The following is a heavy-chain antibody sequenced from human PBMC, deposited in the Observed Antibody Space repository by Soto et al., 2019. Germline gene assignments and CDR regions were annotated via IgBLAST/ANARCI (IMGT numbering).Heavy chain of an antibody. J-gene: IGHJ3*02. V-gene: IGHV3-48*02. Sequence: PGWSLRLSCAASGFTFSSYSMNLVRQAPGKGLEWVSYISSSSSTIYYADSVKGRFTISRDNAKNSLYLQMNSLRDEDTAVYYCAREGYSYGYDAFDIWGQGTMVTVS. D-gene: IGHD5-18*01. CDR1: GFTFSSYS. CDR3: AREGYSYGYDAFDI. CDR2: ISSSSSTI.